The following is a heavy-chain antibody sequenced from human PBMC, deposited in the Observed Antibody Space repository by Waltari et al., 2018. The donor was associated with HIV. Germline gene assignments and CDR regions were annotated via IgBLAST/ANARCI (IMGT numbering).Heavy chain of an antibody. D-gene: IGHD1-26*01. CDR1: AFTFRGYR. V-gene: IGHV3-23*01. CDR3: AKPGPGAIDAFDI. J-gene: IGHJ3*02. Sequence: EVHLLESGGGLVQPGGSLRLSCAASAFTFRGYRMSWVRQAPGKGLEWVSAISGSGGSTYYADSVKGRFTISRDNSKNTLYLQMNSLRAEDTAVYYCAKPGPGAIDAFDIWGQGTMVTVSS. CDR2: ISGSGGST.